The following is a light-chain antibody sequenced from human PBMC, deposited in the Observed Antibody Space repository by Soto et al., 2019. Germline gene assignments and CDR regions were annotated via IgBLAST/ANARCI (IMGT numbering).Light chain of an antibody. Sequence: DIQMTQSPSTLSASVGYRVTITCRSSQSISSYLNWYQQKPGKAPKLLIYAASSLQSGVPSRFSGSGSGTDFTLTISRLEPEDFAVYYCQQYGSSPWTFGQGTKVDIK. CDR1: QSISSY. J-gene: IGKJ1*01. V-gene: IGKV1-39*01. CDR2: AAS. CDR3: QQYGSSPWT.